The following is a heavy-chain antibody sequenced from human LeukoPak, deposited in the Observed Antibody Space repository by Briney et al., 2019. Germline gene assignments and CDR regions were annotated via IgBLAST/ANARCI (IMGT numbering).Heavy chain of an antibody. J-gene: IGHJ3*02. Sequence: PSETLSLTCAVYGGSSSGYYWSWIRQPPGKGLEWLGEINHSGSTNYNPSLKSRVTISVDTSKNQFSLKLSSVTAADTAVCYCARVENVIYYDSRAGAFDIWGQGTMVTVSS. D-gene: IGHD3-22*01. CDR3: ARVENVIYYDSRAGAFDI. CDR2: INHSGST. V-gene: IGHV4-34*01. CDR1: GGSSSGYY.